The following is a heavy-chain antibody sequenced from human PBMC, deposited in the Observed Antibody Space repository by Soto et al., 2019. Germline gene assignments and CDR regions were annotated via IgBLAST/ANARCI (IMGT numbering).Heavy chain of an antibody. J-gene: IGHJ4*02. CDR3: ARYYDFWSGYHSYFDP. V-gene: IGHV4-59*01. Sequence: PSETLSLTCTVSGGSISSYYWSWIRQPPGKGLEWIGYIYYSGSTNYNPSLKSRVTISVDTSKNQFSLKLSSVTAADTAVYYCARYYDFWSGYHSYFDPWGQGTLVTVSS. D-gene: IGHD3-3*01. CDR2: IYYSGST. CDR1: GGSISSYY.